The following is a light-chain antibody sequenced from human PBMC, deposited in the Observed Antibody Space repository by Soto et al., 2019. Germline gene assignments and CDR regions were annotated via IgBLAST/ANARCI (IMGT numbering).Light chain of an antibody. Sequence: EIVMTQSPATLSVSPGERATLSCRASQSVSSNLAWYQQKPGQAPRLLIFGASTRATGSPARFSGSGSGTEFTLTISRLQSEDFAVYYCQQYNNWPQTFGQGTKLEIK. J-gene: IGKJ2*01. V-gene: IGKV3-15*01. CDR1: QSVSSN. CDR2: GAS. CDR3: QQYNNWPQT.